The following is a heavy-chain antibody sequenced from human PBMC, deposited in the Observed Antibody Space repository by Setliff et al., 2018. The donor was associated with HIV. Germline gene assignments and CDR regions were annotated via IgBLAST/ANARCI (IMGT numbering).Heavy chain of an antibody. CDR3: ARTDYGGNSGGNYFDY. CDR2: ISPYNGHT. D-gene: IGHD4-17*01. Sequence: ASVKVSCKASGGTISSYAIGWVRQAPGQGLEWLGWISPYNGHTNFAQKFQGRVTMTTDTATSTAYMEVRSLRSDDTAVYYCARTDYGGNSGGNYFDYWGQGSLVTVSS. CDR1: GGTISSYA. J-gene: IGHJ4*02. V-gene: IGHV1-18*01.